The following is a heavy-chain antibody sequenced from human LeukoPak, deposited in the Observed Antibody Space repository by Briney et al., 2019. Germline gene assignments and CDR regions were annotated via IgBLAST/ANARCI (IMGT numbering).Heavy chain of an antibody. D-gene: IGHD2/OR15-2a*01. J-gene: IGHJ4*02. V-gene: IGHV3-30*07. CDR1: GLTFNTNA. CDR2: ISYDGSKK. Sequence: PGGSLRLSCAASGLTFNTNAMHWVRQAPGKGLEWVAVISYDGSKKFYADSVKGRFTISRDKLNDMLYLQMSSLRDDDTGVYYCTRSGRGAFFKAYFDYWGQGTLVTVSS. CDR3: TRSGRGAFFKAYFDY.